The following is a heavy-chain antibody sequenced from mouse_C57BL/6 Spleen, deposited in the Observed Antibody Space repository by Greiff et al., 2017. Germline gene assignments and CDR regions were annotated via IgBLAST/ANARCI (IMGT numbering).Heavy chain of an antibody. V-gene: IGHV1-52*01. D-gene: IGHD1-1*01. CDR1: GYTFTSYW. CDR3: ARSGDYCGSAFAY. Sequence: QVQLQQPGAELVRPGSSVKLSCKASGYTFTSYWMHWVKQRPIQGLEWIGNIDPSDSETHYNQKFKDKATLTVDKSSSTAYMQLSSLTSEDSAVYYCARSGDYCGSAFAYWGQGTMVTVSA. J-gene: IGHJ3*01. CDR2: IDPSDSET.